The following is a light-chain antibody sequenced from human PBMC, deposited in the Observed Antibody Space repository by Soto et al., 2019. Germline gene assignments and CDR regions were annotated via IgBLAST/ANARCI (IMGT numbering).Light chain of an antibody. CDR2: GAS. J-gene: IGKJ4*01. V-gene: IGKV3-15*01. CDR1: QSVISN. Sequence: QSPAMLPVSPAESVTLSCRASQSVISNLAWYQQKLGQAPRLLIYGASTRASGIPARFSGSGSGTEFFLTISSLQSEDSAIYYCQYYNSSSGAFGGGTKVDIK. CDR3: QYYNSSSGA.